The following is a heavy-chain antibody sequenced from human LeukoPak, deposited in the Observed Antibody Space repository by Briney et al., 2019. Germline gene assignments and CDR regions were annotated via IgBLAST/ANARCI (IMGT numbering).Heavy chain of an antibody. CDR3: ARDQPEYQLLYWFDP. V-gene: IGHV4-4*07. J-gene: IGHJ5*02. CDR1: SGSISSYY. D-gene: IGHD2-2*01. CDR2: IYTSGST. Sequence: SETLSLTCTVSSGSISSYYWSWIRQPAGKGLEWIGRIYTSGSTNYNPSLKSRVTMSVDTSKNQFSLKLSSVTAADTAVYYCARDQPEYQLLYWFDPWGQGTLVTVSS.